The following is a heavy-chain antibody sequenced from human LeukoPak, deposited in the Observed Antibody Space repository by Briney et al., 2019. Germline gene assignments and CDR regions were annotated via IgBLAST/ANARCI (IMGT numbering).Heavy chain of an antibody. Sequence: ASVEVSCKASGYTFTSYGISWVRQAPGQGLEWMGWISAYNGNTNYAQKFQGRVTITADKSTSTAYMELSSLRSEDTAVYYCARDSRAIAGRLLDYWGQGTLVTVSS. J-gene: IGHJ4*02. V-gene: IGHV1-18*01. D-gene: IGHD6-6*01. CDR2: ISAYNGNT. CDR3: ARDSRAIAGRLLDY. CDR1: GYTFTSYG.